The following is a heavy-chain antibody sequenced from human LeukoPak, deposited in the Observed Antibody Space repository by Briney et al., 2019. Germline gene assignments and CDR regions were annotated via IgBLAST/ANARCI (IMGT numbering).Heavy chain of an antibody. CDR3: TRAAIHLWLHSGTDV. D-gene: IGHD5-18*01. Sequence: GGSLRLSCSASGFIFAGHAMSWVRQAPGKGLEWVGCIRSKAYGGKTEYAASAEGRITISRDDSKGIAYLQMDSLTTEDTVVYYCTRAAIHLWLHSGTDVWGQGTTVIVSS. J-gene: IGHJ6*02. V-gene: IGHV3-49*04. CDR2: IRSKAYGGKT. CDR1: GFIFAGHA.